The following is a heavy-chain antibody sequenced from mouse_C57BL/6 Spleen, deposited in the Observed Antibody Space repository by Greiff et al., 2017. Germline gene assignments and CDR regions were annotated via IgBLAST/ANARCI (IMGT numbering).Heavy chain of an antibody. D-gene: IGHD3-2*02. V-gene: IGHV1-82*01. CDR3: ASLDSSGPYYAMDY. CDR1: GYAFSSSW. J-gene: IGHJ4*01. CDR2: IYPGDGDT. Sequence: QVQLQQSGPELVKPGASVKISCKASGYAFSSSWMNWVKQRPGKGLEWIGRIYPGDGDTNYNGKLKGKATQTADKSSSTAYMQLSSLTSEDSAVYFCASLDSSGPYYAMDYWGQGTSVTVSS.